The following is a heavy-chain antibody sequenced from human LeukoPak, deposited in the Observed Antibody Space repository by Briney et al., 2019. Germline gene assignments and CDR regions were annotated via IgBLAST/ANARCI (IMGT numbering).Heavy chain of an antibody. CDR2: IRYDGSNK. J-gene: IGHJ4*02. V-gene: IGHV3-30*02. D-gene: IGHD3-10*01. Sequence: PGGSLRLSCAASGFTFGSYGMHWVRQAPGKGLEWVAFIRYDGSNKYYADSVKGRFTISRDNSKNTLYLQMNSLRAEDTAVYYCAKGAITMVRGATLYFDYWGQGTLVTVSS. CDR1: GFTFGSYG. CDR3: AKGAITMVRGATLYFDY.